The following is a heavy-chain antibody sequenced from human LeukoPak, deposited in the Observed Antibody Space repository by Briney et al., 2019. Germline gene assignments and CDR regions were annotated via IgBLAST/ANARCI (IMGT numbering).Heavy chain of an antibody. CDR2: ISSSSSYI. CDR3: ARGKLELLGYYYGMDV. D-gene: IGHD1-7*01. Sequence: GGSLRLSCAASGFTFSSYAMHWVRQAPGKGLEWVSSISSSSSYIYYADSVKGRFTISRDNAKNSLYLQMNSLRAEDTAVYYCARGKLELLGYYYGMDVWGQGTTVTVSS. CDR1: GFTFSSYA. V-gene: IGHV3-21*01. J-gene: IGHJ6*02.